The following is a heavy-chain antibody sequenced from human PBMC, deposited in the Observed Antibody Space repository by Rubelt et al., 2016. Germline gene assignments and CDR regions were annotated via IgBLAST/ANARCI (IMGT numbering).Heavy chain of an antibody. CDR2: IIPILGIA. J-gene: IGHJ4*02. CDR1: GYTFTSYA. V-gene: IGHV1-69*04. D-gene: IGHD2-2*03. CDR3: ARVPAGYCSSASCYVSDY. Sequence: QVQLVRSGAEVKKPGASVKVSCKASGYTFTSYAMHWVRQAPGQGLEWMGRIIPILGIANYAQKFQGRGTITADKSTSTAYMGLSSLGSEDTAVYYCARVPAGYCSSASCYVSDYWGQGTLVTVSS.